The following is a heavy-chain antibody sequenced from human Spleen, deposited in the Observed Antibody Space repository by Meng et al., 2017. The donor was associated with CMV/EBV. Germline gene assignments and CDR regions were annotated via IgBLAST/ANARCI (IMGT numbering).Heavy chain of an antibody. CDR1: GGSISSYY. CDR3: ARGTWGSDRYLDY. CDR2: IFHSGST. V-gene: IGHV4-59*01. D-gene: IGHD7-27*01. Sequence: SETLSLTCTVSGGSISSYYWSWIRQTPGKGLEWIGYIFHSGSTKYNPSLKSRVTISVDRSKNQFSLRLTSVTAADTAVYYCARGTWGSDRYLDYWGQGTLVTVSS. J-gene: IGHJ4*02.